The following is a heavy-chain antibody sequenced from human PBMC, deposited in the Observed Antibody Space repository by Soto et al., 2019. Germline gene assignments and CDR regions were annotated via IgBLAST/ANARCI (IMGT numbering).Heavy chain of an antibody. CDR2: IYYSGST. V-gene: IGHV4-39*01. Sequence: SETLSLTCTVSGGSISSSSYYWGWIRQPPGKGLEWIGSIYYSGSTYYNPSLKSRVTISVDTSKNQFSLKLRSVTAADTAVYYCARHVDCSGGSCYGGWFDPWGQGTLVTVSS. D-gene: IGHD2-15*01. J-gene: IGHJ5*02. CDR3: ARHVDCSGGSCYGGWFDP. CDR1: GGSISSSSYY.